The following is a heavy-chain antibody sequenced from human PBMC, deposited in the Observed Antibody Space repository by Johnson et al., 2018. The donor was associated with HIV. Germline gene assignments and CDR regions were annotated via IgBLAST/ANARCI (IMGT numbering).Heavy chain of an antibody. V-gene: IGHV3-49*04. CDR1: GFTFGDYA. J-gene: IGHJ3*02. CDR2: IRSKAYGGTT. CDR3: ARGYGGNYDAFDI. D-gene: IGHD4-23*01. Sequence: VHLVESGGGLVQPGRSLRLSCTASGFTFGDYAMSWVRQAPGKGLEWVGFIRSKAYGGTTEYAASVKGRFTISRDDSKNTLDMQINSLRAEDTAVYYCARGYGGNYDAFDIWGQGTMVTVSS.